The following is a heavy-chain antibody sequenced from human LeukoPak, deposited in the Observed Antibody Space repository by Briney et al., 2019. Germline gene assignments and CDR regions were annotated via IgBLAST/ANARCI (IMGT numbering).Heavy chain of an antibody. J-gene: IGHJ1*01. CDR3: VRVAVTGIAYFQY. Sequence: RGASVKVSCKASGYTFTGYYLHWMRQAPGQGLEGMGWINGNSGDTNYAQKFQGRVTMTRDTSISTAYMDLIRLTSDDTAVYYCVRVAVTGIAYFQYWGQGTLVTVPS. V-gene: IGHV1-2*02. CDR2: INGNSGDT. D-gene: IGHD6-19*01. CDR1: GYTFTGYY.